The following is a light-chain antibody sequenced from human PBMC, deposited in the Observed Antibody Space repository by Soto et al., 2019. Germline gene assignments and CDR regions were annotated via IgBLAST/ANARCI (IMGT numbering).Light chain of an antibody. CDR1: QSISSW. J-gene: IGKJ2*01. CDR2: DAS. V-gene: IGKV1-5*01. Sequence: DIQMTQSPSTLSASVGDGVTITCRASQSISSWLAWYQQKPGKAPKALIYDASSLQRGVPSRFSGSGSGTEFTLTINSLQPDDFATYYCQQYDSYSVTFGQGTKLEIK. CDR3: QQYDSYSVT.